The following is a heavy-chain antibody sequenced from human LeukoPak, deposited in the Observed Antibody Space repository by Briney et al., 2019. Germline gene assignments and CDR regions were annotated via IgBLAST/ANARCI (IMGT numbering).Heavy chain of an antibody. J-gene: IGHJ6*03. CDR2: IIPIFGTA. CDR1: GGTFSSYA. CDR3: ARDIIAARQRGSYYYYYMDV. V-gene: IGHV1-69*13. Sequence: SVKVSCKASGGTFSSYAISWVRQAPGQGLEWMGGIIPIFGTANYAQKFQGRVTITADESTSTAYMELSSLGSEDTAVYYCARDIIAARQRGSYYYYYMDVWGKGTTVTVSS. D-gene: IGHD6-6*01.